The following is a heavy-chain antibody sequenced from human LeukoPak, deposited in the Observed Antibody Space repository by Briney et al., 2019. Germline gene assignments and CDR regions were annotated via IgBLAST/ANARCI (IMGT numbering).Heavy chain of an antibody. J-gene: IGHJ3*02. CDR2: IYPGDSDT. CDR3: AGPYYYDSSGYLDPAFDI. CDR1: GYSFTSYW. V-gene: IGHV5-51*01. Sequence: GESLKISCKGSGYSFTSYWIGWVRQMPGKGLEWMGIIYPGDSDTRYSPSFQGQVTISADKSISTAYLQWSSLKASDTAMYYCAGPYYYDSSGYLDPAFDIWGQGTMVTVSS. D-gene: IGHD3-22*01.